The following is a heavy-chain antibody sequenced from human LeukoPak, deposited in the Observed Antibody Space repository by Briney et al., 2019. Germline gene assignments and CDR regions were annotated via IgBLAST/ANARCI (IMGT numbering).Heavy chain of an antibody. Sequence: GRSLRLSCAASGFTFSSYGMHWVRQAPGKGLEWVAVIWYGGSNKYYADSVKGRFTISRDNSKNTLYLQMNSLRAEDTAVYYCARDQGGYYGSGSYFVYWGQGTLVTVSS. CDR2: IWYGGSNK. CDR1: GFTFSSYG. D-gene: IGHD3-10*01. J-gene: IGHJ4*02. CDR3: ARDQGGYYGSGSYFVY. V-gene: IGHV3-33*01.